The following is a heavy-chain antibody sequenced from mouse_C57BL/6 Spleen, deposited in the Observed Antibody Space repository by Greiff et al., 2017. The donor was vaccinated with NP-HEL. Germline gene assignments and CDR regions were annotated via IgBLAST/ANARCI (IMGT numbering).Heavy chain of an antibody. V-gene: IGHV5-4*01. CDR2: ISDGGSYT. Sequence: EVQGVESGGGLVKPGGSLKLSCAASGFTFSSYAMSWVRQTPEKRLEWVATISDGGSYTYYPDNVKGRFTISRDNAKNNLYLQMSHLKSEDTAMYYCASGSSAMDYWGQGTSVTVSS. D-gene: IGHD1-1*01. CDR3: ASGSSAMDY. CDR1: GFTFSSYA. J-gene: IGHJ4*01.